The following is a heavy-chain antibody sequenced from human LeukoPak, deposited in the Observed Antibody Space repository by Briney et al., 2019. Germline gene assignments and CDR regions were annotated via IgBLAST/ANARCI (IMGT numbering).Heavy chain of an antibody. Sequence: SETLSRTCTVSGGSISSSSYYWGWIRQPPGKGLEWIGSIYYSGSTYYNPSLKSRVTISVDTSKNQFSLKLSSVTAADTAVYYCARIVGASDYWGQGTLVTVSS. D-gene: IGHD1-26*01. CDR2: IYYSGST. CDR3: ARIVGASDY. CDR1: GGSISSSSYY. J-gene: IGHJ4*02. V-gene: IGHV4-39*01.